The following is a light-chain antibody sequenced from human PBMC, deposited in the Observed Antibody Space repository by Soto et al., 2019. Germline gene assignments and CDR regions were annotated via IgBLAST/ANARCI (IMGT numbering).Light chain of an antibody. Sequence: QSALTQPASVSGSPGQSITISCTGTSSDVGGYNYVSWYQQHPGKAPKLMINDVSNRPSGVSNRFSGSKSGNMASLTISGLQAEDEADYYCSSYTSSSTVVFGGGTKLTVL. J-gene: IGLJ2*01. V-gene: IGLV2-14*01. CDR1: SSDVGGYNY. CDR3: SSYTSSSTVV. CDR2: DVS.